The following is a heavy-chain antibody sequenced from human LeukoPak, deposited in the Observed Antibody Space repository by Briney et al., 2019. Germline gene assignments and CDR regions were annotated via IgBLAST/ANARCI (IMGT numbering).Heavy chain of an antibody. CDR1: GGSISISSYY. D-gene: IGHD3-22*01. CDR2: IYYSGST. Sequence: SETLSLTCTVSGGSISISSYYWGWIRQPPGKGLEWIGTIYYSGSTCYNPSLKSRVTISVDTSKNQFSLRLSSVTAADTAVYYCARLGGSDYYPFDYWGQGTLVTVSS. J-gene: IGHJ4*02. V-gene: IGHV4-39*01. CDR3: ARLGGSDYYPFDY.